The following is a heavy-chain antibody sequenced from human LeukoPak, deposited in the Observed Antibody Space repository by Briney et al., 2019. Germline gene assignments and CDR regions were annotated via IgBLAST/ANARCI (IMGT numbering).Heavy chain of an antibody. CDR2: INPNSGGT. V-gene: IGHV1-2*04. J-gene: IGHJ3*02. D-gene: IGHD1-26*01. CDR3: ARGTRIVGATGVRAFDI. Sequence: ASVKVSCKASGYTFTGYYMHWVRQAPGQGLEWMGWINPNSGGTNYAQKFQGWVTMTRDTSISTAYMELSRLRSDDTAVYYCARGTRIVGATGVRAFDIWGQGTMVTVSS. CDR1: GYTFTGYY.